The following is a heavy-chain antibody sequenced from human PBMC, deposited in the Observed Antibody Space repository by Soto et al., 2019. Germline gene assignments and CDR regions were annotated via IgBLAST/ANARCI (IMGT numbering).Heavy chain of an antibody. V-gene: IGHV4-4*07. CDR2: VYSSGTT. D-gene: IGHD2-2*01. Sequence: PSETRSLTCSVSGGSNNSYWWGWILPPAGKALEWIGRVYSSGTTDYNPSLNSRATMSVETSKNQFSLKLTSVTAADTAVYYCARDIGSYAYAEGYWDQGIQVVLSS. CDR1: GGSNNSYW. J-gene: IGHJ4*02. CDR3: ARDIGSYAYAEGY.